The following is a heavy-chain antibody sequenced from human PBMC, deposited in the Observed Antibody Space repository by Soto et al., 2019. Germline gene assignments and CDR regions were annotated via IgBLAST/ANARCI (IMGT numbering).Heavy chain of an antibody. V-gene: IGHV3-23*01. J-gene: IGHJ3*02. CDR3: ATSASYRSYSTLGHDAYDI. CDR2: VSGGGSST. Sequence: EVQLLESGGSLEQPGGSLRLSCAASGFTFSSYAMSWVRQAPGKGLEWVSGVSGGGSSTYYSDSVKGRFTISRDNSKNTLYLQMNSLRAEDTAVYYCATSASYRSYSTLGHDAYDIWGQGTMVTVSS. D-gene: IGHD3-16*02. CDR1: GFTFSSYA.